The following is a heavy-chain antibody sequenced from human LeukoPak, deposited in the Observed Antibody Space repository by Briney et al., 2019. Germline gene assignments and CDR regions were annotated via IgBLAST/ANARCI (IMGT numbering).Heavy chain of an antibody. CDR1: GFTFSSYA. CDR2: ISGSGGST. J-gene: IGHJ4*02. V-gene: IGHV3-23*01. D-gene: IGHD1-26*01. CDR3: AKTRYSGSYYGTAPLGVDY. Sequence: PGGSLRLSCAASGFTFSSYAMSWVRQAPGKGLEWVSAISGSGGSTYYADFVKGRFTISRDNSKNTLYLQMNRLRAEDTAVYYCAKTRYSGSYYGTAPLGVDYWGQGTLVTVSS.